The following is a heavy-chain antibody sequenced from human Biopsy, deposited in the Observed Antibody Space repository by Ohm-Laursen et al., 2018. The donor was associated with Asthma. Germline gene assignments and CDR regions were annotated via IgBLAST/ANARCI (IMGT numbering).Heavy chain of an antibody. CDR1: GFAVSRDY. CDR3: ARGDSSNWSHYYFDY. Sequence: SLRLSCAASGFAVSRDYTFWVRQAPGKGLEWVSVIYSGGTSHTADSVRGRSTISRDYSKNTLYLQMHSLRAEDTAVYYCARGDSSNWSHYYFDYWGQGTLVTVSS. D-gene: IGHD3-22*01. V-gene: IGHV3-53*01. J-gene: IGHJ4*02. CDR2: IYSGGTS.